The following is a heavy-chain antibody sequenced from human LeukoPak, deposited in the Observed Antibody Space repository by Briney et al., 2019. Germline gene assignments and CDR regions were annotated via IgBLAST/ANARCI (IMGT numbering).Heavy chain of an antibody. J-gene: IGHJ4*02. V-gene: IGHV3-23*01. CDR3: AKDSAQISGSYYDYFDY. CDR2: LTGSGGNT. CDR1: GFTFSSYA. D-gene: IGHD1-26*01. Sequence: GESLRLSCAASGFTFSSYAMSWVRQAPGKGLEWVSGLTGSGGNTYYADSVKGRFTISRDNSKNTLSLQMNSLRAEDAAVYYCAKDSAQISGSYYDYFDYWGQGTLVTVSS.